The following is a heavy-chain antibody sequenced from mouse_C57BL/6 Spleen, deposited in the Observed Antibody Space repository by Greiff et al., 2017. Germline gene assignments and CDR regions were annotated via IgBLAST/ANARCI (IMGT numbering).Heavy chain of an antibody. Sequence: EVKLVESEGGLVQPGSSMKLSCTASGFTFSDYYMAWVRQVPEKGLEWVANINYDGSSTYYLDSLKSRFIISRDNAKNILYLQMSSLKSEDTATYYCARDGGKGGMDYWGQGTSVTVSS. J-gene: IGHJ4*01. CDR1: GFTFSDYY. CDR2: INYDGSST. CDR3: ARDGGKGGMDY. V-gene: IGHV5-16*01. D-gene: IGHD1-1*01.